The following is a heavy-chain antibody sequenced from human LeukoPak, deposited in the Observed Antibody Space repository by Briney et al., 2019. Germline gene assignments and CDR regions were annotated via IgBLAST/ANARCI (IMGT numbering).Heavy chain of an antibody. CDR3: AKDSSLLWFRELHPDY. CDR2: IHHDGSNK. CDR1: GFTFSSYG. V-gene: IGHV3-30*02. D-gene: IGHD3-10*01. J-gene: IGHJ4*02. Sequence: GGSLRLSCAASGFTFSSYGMHWVRQAPGKGLDWVAFIHHDGSNKYYADSVRGRFTISRDNSKNTLYLQMNSLRAEDTAVYYCAKDSSLLWFRELHPDYWGQGTLVTVSS.